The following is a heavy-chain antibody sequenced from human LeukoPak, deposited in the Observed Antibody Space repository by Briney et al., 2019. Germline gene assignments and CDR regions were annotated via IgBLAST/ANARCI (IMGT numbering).Heavy chain of an antibody. CDR3: AAGYSSGWYVRYFDY. J-gene: IGHJ4*02. D-gene: IGHD6-19*01. V-gene: IGHV3-23*01. Sequence: PGGSLGLSCAASGFAFSSYAMSWVRQAPGKGLEWVSAISGSGGSTYYADSVKGRFTISRDNSKNTLYLQMNSLRAEDTAVYYCAAGYSSGWYVRYFDYWGQGTLVTVSS. CDR2: ISGSGGST. CDR1: GFAFSSYA.